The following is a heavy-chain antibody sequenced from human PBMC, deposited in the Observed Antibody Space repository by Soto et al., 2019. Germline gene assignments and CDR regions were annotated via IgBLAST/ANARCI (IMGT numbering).Heavy chain of an antibody. V-gene: IGHV4-59*01. D-gene: IGHD1-26*01. CDR3: ARGDSGSYWD. CDR2: IYYSGST. J-gene: IGHJ4*02. CDR1: GGSISSYY. Sequence: QVQLQESGPGLVKPSETLSLTCTVSGGSISSYYWSWIRQPPGKGLEWIGYIYYSGSTNYNPSLKSRVTISVDTSKNQFSLKLSSVTAADTAVYYCARGDSGSYWDWGQGTLVTVSS.